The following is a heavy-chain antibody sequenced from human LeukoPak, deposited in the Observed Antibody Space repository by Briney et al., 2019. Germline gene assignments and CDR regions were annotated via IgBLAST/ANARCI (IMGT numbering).Heavy chain of an antibody. CDR2: IRYDGSNK. V-gene: IGHV3-30*02. CDR3: AKSPRSVGLWNYVGYYFDY. D-gene: IGHD1-7*01. J-gene: IGHJ4*02. Sequence: GGSLRLSCAASGFTFSSYGMHWVRQAPGKGLEWVAFIRYDGSNKYYADSVKGRFTISRDNSKNTLYLQMNSLRAEDTAVYYCAKSPRSVGLWNYVGYYFDYWGQGTLVTVSS. CDR1: GFTFSSYG.